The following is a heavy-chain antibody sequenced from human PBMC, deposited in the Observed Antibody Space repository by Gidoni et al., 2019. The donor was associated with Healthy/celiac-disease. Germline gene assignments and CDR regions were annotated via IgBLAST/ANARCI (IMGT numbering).Heavy chain of an antibody. CDR2: ISGSGGST. V-gene: IGHV3-23*01. D-gene: IGHD1-26*01. Sequence: EVQLLESGGGLVQPGGSLRLSCAASGFTFSRYAMSWVRQAPGKGLEGVSAISGSGGSTYYADSVKGRFTISRDNSKNTLYLQMNSLRAEETAVYYCAKDREGWELLQDYWGQGTLVTVSS. CDR3: AKDREGWELLQDY. J-gene: IGHJ4*02. CDR1: GFTFSRYA.